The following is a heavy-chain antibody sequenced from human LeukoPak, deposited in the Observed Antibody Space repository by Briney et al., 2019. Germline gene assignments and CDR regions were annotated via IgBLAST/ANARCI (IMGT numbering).Heavy chain of an antibody. D-gene: IGHD5-24*01. CDR2: IYYSGST. CDR1: GGSISGGDYY. V-gene: IGHV4-30-4*01. Sequence: SETLSLTCTVSGGSISGGDYYWSWIRQPPGKGLEWIGYIYYSGSTYYNPSLKSRVTISVDTSKNQFSLKLGSVTAADTAVYYCARGNPNWYYYGMDVWGQGTTVTVSS. J-gene: IGHJ6*02. CDR3: ARGNPNWYYYGMDV.